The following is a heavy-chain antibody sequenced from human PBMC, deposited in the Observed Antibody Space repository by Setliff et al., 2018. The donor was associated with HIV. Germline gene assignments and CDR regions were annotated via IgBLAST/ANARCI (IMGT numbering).Heavy chain of an antibody. D-gene: IGHD3-22*01. J-gene: IGHJ4*02. CDR1: GGSISSSSYY. CDR2: IHYSGST. Sequence: SETLSLTCTVSGGSISSSSYYWGWIRQPPGKGLEWIGSIHYSGSTYYNPSLKSRVTISVDTSKNQFSLKLSSVTAADTAVYYCARDPVITMMVGPKFYFDYWGQGILVTVSS. CDR3: ARDPVITMMVGPKFYFDY. V-gene: IGHV4-39*07.